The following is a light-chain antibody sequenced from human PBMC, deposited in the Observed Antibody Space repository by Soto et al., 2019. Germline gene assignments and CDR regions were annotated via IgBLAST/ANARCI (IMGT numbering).Light chain of an antibody. Sequence: EIVLTQSPGTLSLSPGERATLSCRASRSVSSSYLAWYQQKPGQAPRLLIYGASSRATGIPDRFSGSGSGTDFTLTISSLQPDDFATYYCQQLSRYPLTFGGGTKVDIK. J-gene: IGKJ4*01. V-gene: IGKV3-20*01. CDR2: GAS. CDR1: RSVSSSY. CDR3: QQLSRYPLT.